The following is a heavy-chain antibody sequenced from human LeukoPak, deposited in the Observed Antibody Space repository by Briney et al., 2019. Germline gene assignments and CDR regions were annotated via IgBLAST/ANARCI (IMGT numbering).Heavy chain of an antibody. D-gene: IGHD3-22*01. V-gene: IGHV3-20*04. Sequence: GGSLRLSCAASGFTFDDYGMSSVRQAPGKGLEWVSGINWNGGSTGYADSVKGRFTISRDNAKNSLYLQMNSLRAEDTALYYCARAQGRYYDSSGYSFDYWGQGTLVTVSS. CDR1: GFTFDDYG. CDR3: ARAQGRYYDSSGYSFDY. CDR2: INWNGGST. J-gene: IGHJ4*02.